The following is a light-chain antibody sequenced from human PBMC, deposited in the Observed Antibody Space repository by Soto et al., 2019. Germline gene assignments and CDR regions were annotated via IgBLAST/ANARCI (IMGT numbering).Light chain of an antibody. CDR3: SSYTTSYTQI. CDR2: EVS. CDR1: SSDVGGYNY. Sequence: QSALTQPASVSGSPGQSITISCTGTSSDVGGYNYVSWYQHHPGKVPKLMIYEVSNRPLGISNRFSGSKSGNTASLTISGLRSEDEADYYCSSYTTSYTQIFGGGTKVPS. J-gene: IGLJ2*01. V-gene: IGLV2-14*01.